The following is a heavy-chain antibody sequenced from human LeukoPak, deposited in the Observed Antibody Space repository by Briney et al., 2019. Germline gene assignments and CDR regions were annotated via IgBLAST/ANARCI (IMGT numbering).Heavy chain of an antibody. D-gene: IGHD2-8*01. J-gene: IGHJ5*02. CDR3: ARGLRLFNWFDP. V-gene: IGHV4-59*01. CDR1: GGSISEYS. CDR2: FLSSART. Sequence: PSETLSLTCSVSGGSISEYSWSWIRQPPGKGLEWIANFLSSARTNCNPSLKSRVTVSVDTSKNQFSLKVNSVTAADTAVYYCARGLRLFNWFDPWGQGTLVTVSS.